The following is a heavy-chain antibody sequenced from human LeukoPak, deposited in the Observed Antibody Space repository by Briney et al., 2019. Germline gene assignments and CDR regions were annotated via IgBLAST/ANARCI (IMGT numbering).Heavy chain of an antibody. Sequence: SQTLSLTCTVSGGSISSGGYYWSWIRQHPGKGLEWIGYIYYSGSTYYNPSLKSRVTISVGTSKNQFSLKLSSVTAADTAVYYCASRPDYGDYYFDYWGQGTLVTVSS. CDR3: ASRPDYGDYYFDY. V-gene: IGHV4-31*03. D-gene: IGHD4-17*01. CDR1: GGSISSGGYY. J-gene: IGHJ4*02. CDR2: IYYSGST.